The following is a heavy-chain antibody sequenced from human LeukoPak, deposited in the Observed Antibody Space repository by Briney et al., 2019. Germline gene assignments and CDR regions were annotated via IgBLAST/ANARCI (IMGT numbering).Heavy chain of an antibody. CDR2: ISGSGSST. CDR3: ARRPYSDTSGRLSDV. J-gene: IGHJ6*02. D-gene: IGHD3-22*01. CDR1: GFTFSSYA. V-gene: IGHV3-23*01. Sequence: GGSLRLSCAASGFTFSSYAMSWVRQAPGKGLEWVSAISGSGSSTHYADSVGGRFTISRDNAKNSLYLQMNSLRDEDTAVYFCARRPYSDTSGRLSDVWGQGTTVTVSS.